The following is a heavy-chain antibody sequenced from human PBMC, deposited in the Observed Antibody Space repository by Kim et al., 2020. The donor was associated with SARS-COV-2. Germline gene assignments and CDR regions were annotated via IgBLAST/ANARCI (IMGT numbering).Heavy chain of an antibody. J-gene: IGHJ4*02. V-gene: IGHV4-39*07. D-gene: IGHD3-22*01. Sequence: KSRVTISVDTSKNQFSLKLSSVTAADTAVYYCAVLHMEYYYDSSGYTHDYWGQGTLVTVSS. CDR3: AVLHMEYYYDSSGYTHDY.